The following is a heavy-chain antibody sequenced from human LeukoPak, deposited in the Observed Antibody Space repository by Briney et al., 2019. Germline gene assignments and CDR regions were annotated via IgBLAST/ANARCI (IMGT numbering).Heavy chain of an antibody. CDR3: ASLNDRIESGRDSFDY. CDR2: IYFSGST. D-gene: IGHD1-1*01. Sequence: PSETLSLTCNVSGVSIRGGDYYWSWICQPPGKGLAWIGYIYFSGSTAYNPSLKSRVIMSVDTSKNQFSLKMGSVTAADAAVYYCASLNDRIESGRDSFDYWGQGILVTVSS. CDR1: GVSIRGGDYY. J-gene: IGHJ4*02. V-gene: IGHV4-30-4*01.